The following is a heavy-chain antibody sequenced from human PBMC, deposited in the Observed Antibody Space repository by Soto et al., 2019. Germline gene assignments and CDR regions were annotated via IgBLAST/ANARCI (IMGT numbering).Heavy chain of an antibody. CDR2: IYYSGST. CDR1: GGSISSSSYY. Sequence: SETLSLTCTVSGGSISSSSYYWGWIRQPPGKGLEWIGSIYYSGSTYYDPSLKSRVTISVDTSKNQFSLKLSSVTAADTAVYYCARLDCSTSCYPFDYWGQGTLVTVSS. CDR3: ARLDCSTSCYPFDY. V-gene: IGHV4-39*01. D-gene: IGHD2-2*01. J-gene: IGHJ4*02.